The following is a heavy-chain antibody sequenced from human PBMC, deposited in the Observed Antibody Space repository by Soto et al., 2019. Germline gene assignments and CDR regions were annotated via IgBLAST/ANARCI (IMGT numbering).Heavy chain of an antibody. CDR2: ISGSGGST. J-gene: IGHJ2*01. CDR3: AKLGPPRVGLRDWYFDL. V-gene: IGHV3-23*01. D-gene: IGHD2-15*01. Sequence: EVQLLESGGGLVQPGGSLRLSCAASGFTFSSYAMSWVRQAPGKGLEWVSAISGSGGSTYYADSVKGRFTISRDNSKNTLYLQMNSLRAEDTAVYYCAKLGPPRVGLRDWYFDLWGRGTLVTVSS. CDR1: GFTFSSYA.